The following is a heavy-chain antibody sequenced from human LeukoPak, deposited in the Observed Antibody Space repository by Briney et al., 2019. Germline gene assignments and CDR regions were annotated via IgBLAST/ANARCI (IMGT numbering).Heavy chain of an antibody. Sequence: PGGSLRLSCAASGFTFSSYGMSWVRQAPGKGLEWVSAISGSGGSTYYADSVKGRFTVSRDNAKNSLYLQMNSLRAEDTAVYYCARDPDYGDYSIDYWGQGTLVTVSS. CDR3: ARDPDYGDYSIDY. J-gene: IGHJ4*02. CDR1: GFTFSSYG. D-gene: IGHD4-17*01. V-gene: IGHV3-23*01. CDR2: ISGSGGST.